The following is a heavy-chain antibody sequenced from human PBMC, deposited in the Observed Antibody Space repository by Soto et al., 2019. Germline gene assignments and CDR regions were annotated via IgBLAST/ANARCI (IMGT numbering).Heavy chain of an antibody. CDR1: GGSISSGDYY. Sequence: PSETLSLTCTVSGGSISSGDYYWSWIRQPPGKGLEWIGYIYYSGSTYYKPSLKSRVTISVDTSKNQFSLKLSSVTAADTAVYYCARSDYDSSGYLLLLGYWGQGTLVTVSS. CDR2: IYYSGST. D-gene: IGHD3-22*01. CDR3: ARSDYDSSGYLLLLGY. J-gene: IGHJ4*02. V-gene: IGHV4-30-4*01.